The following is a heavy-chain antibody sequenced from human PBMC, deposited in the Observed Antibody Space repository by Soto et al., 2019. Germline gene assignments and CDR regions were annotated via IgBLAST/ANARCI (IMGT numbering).Heavy chain of an antibody. J-gene: IGHJ5*02. V-gene: IGHV4-34*01. CDR3: ARGAAGFSNDP. CDR2: INHSGST. Sequence: SETLSLTCAVYGGSFSGYYWSWIRQPPGKGLEWIGEINHSGSTNYNPSLKSRVTISVDTSKNQFSLKLGSVTAADTAVYYCARGAAGFSNDPWGQGTLVTVSS. D-gene: IGHD6-13*01. CDR1: GGSFSGYY.